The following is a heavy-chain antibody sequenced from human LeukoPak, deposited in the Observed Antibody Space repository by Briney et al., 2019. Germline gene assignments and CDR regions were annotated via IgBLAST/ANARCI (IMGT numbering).Heavy chain of an antibody. V-gene: IGHV1-46*01. CDR1: GYTLTSYY. J-gene: IGHJ4*02. CDR3: ARGYCSSTSCYPDAN. CDR2: INPSGGST. D-gene: IGHD2-2*01. Sequence: ASVKVSCKASGYTLTSYYMHWVRQAPGQGLEWMGIINPSGGSTSYAQKFQGRVTMTRDTSTSTVYMELSSLRSEDTAVYYCARGYCSSTSCYPDANWGQGTLVTVSS.